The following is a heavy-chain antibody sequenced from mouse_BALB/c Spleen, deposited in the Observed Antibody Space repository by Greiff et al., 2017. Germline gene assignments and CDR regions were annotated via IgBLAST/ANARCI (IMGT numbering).Heavy chain of an antibody. CDR1: GYTFTDYN. V-gene: IGHV1S29*02. J-gene: IGHJ3*01. CDR2: IYPYNGGT. D-gene: IGHD2-2*01. Sequence: EVLLQESGPELVKPGASVKISCKASGYTFTDYNMHWVKQSHGKSLEWIGYIYPYNGGTGYNQKFKSKATLTVDNSSSTAYMELRSLTSEDSAVYYCAVYYGYDEGFAYWGQGTLVTVSA. CDR3: AVYYGYDEGFAY.